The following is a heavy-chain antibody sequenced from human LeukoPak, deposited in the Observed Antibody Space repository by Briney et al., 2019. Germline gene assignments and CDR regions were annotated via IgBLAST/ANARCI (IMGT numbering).Heavy chain of an antibody. J-gene: IGHJ4*02. Sequence: GESLKISCKASGYSFINYWIGWVRQMPGKGLEWRGIIYPGDSDTRYSPSFQGQVTISADKSISTAYLQWSSLKASDTAMYYCARGDDSSGYPPFDYWGQGTLVTVSS. D-gene: IGHD3-22*01. CDR1: GYSFINYW. CDR2: IYPGDSDT. V-gene: IGHV5-51*01. CDR3: ARGDDSSGYPPFDY.